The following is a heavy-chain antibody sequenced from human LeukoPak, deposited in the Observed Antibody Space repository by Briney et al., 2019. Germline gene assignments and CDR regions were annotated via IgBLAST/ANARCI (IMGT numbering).Heavy chain of an antibody. J-gene: IGHJ6*03. CDR2: IYPGDSDT. CDR1: GYSFTSYW. Sequence: GESLKISCKGSGYSFTSYWIGWVRQMPGKGLEWMGIIYPGDSDTRYSPSFQGQVTISADRSISTAYLQWSSLKASDTAMYYCARTTINYDYYMDVWGKGTTVTVSS. CDR3: ARTTINYDYYMDV. D-gene: IGHD2-21*02. V-gene: IGHV5-51*01.